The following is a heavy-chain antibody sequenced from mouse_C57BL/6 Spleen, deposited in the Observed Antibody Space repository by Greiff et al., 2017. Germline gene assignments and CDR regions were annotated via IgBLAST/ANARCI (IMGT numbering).Heavy chain of an antibody. CDR3: AREGYGNDVEAY. Sequence: QVQLQQPGAELVKPGASVKMSCKASGYTFTSYWITWVKQRPGQGLEWIGDIYPGSGSTNYNEKFKSKATLTVDTSSSTAYMQLSSLTSEDSAVYYCAREGYGNDVEAYWGKGTLVTVSA. V-gene: IGHV1-55*01. D-gene: IGHD2-10*02. J-gene: IGHJ3*01. CDR1: GYTFTSYW. CDR2: IYPGSGST.